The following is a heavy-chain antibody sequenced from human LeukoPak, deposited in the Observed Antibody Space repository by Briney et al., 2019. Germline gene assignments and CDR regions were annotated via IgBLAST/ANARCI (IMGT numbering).Heavy chain of an antibody. V-gene: IGHV4-30-4*08. Sequence: SGPTLVKPTQTLTLTCTFSGFSLTTSGVGVGWIRQPPGKGLEWIGYIYYGGSTYYNPSLKSRVTISVDTSKNQFSLKLSSVTAADTAVYYCASLHYDSSGYYSAGAFDIWGQGTMVTVSS. CDR3: ASLHYDSSGYYSAGAFDI. J-gene: IGHJ3*02. D-gene: IGHD3-22*01. CDR2: IYYGGST. CDR1: GFSLTTSGVG.